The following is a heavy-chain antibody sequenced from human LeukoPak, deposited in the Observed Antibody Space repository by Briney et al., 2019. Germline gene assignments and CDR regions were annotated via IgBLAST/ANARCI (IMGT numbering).Heavy chain of an antibody. D-gene: IGHD5/OR15-5a*01. CDR1: GGSINNYY. CDR2: IYYSGST. Sequence: SETLSLTCSVSGGSINNYYWNWIRQPPGKGLEWIGYIYYSGSTRYNPSLQSRVTMSIGTSKTQFSLKLDSVSAADTAVYYCARRLRLKNPGGDAFDIWGQRTVVTVSS. CDR3: ARRLRLKNPGGDAFDI. V-gene: IGHV4-59*08. J-gene: IGHJ3*02.